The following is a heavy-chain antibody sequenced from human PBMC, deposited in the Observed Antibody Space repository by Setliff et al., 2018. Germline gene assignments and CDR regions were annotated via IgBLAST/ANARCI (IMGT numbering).Heavy chain of an antibody. CDR2: IYHNGXX. D-gene: IGHD1-7*01. CDR3: ARALYNWNYAGYFDY. J-gene: IGHJ4*02. V-gene: IGHV4-31*03. Sequence: SETLSLTCTVSGASITSGVYYWSWIRQHPGKGLEWIGYIYHNGXXYYNPSLXXRVTISVDTSKKQFSLHLYSVSAADTAVYYCARALYNWNYAGYFDYWGQGTLVTVSS. CDR1: GASITSGVYY.